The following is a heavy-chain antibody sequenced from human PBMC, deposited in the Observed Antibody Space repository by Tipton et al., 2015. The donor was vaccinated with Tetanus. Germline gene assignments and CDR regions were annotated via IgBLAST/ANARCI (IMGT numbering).Heavy chain of an antibody. CDR1: GGSIRGGTFY. J-gene: IGHJ4*02. CDR2: IYESGDT. CDR3: ARHQSGYFTPFDY. Sequence: TLSLTCTVSGGSIRGGTFYWGWIRQPPGKGLEWIGSIYESGDTYYIPSLKSRVTISVDTPKNQFSLNLNSMAAADTGVYYCARHQSGYFTPFDYWGQGTWSLSPQ. D-gene: IGHD3-3*01. V-gene: IGHV4-39*01.